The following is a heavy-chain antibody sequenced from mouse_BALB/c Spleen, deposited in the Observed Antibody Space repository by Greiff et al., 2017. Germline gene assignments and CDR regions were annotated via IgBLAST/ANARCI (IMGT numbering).Heavy chain of an antibody. V-gene: IGHV1-55*01. D-gene: IGHD2-1*01. J-gene: IGHJ1*01. CDR3: ARGNLWYFDV. CDR2: IYPGSGST. Sequence: QVQLQQPGAELVKPGPSVKLSCKASGYNFTSYWINWVKLRPGQGLEWIGDIYPGSGSTNYNEKFKSKATLTVDTSSSTAYMQLSSLASEDSALYYCARGNLWYFDVWGAGTTVTVSS. CDR1: GYNFTSYW.